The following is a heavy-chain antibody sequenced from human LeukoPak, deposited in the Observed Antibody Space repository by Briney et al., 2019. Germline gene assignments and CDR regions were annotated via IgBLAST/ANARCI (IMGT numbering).Heavy chain of an antibody. CDR3: ARPKKYYGSGSYYAEGYFDY. CDR2: IYYSGST. V-gene: IGHV4-39*01. J-gene: IGHJ4*02. D-gene: IGHD3-10*01. Sequence: SETLSLTCTVSGGSISSSSYYWGWIRQPPGKGLEWIGSIYYSGSTYYDPSLKSRVTISVDTSKNQFSLKLSSVTAADTAVYYCARPKKYYGSGSYYAEGYFDYWAREPWSPSPQ. CDR1: GGSISSSSYY.